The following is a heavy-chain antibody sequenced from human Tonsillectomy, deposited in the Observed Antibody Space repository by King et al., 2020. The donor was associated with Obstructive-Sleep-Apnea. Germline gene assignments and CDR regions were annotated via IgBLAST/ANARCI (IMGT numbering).Heavy chain of an antibody. J-gene: IGHJ6*02. Sequence: VQLVESGGGLVQPGGSLRLSCAASGFTFSSYWMSWVRQAPGKGLEWVANIKQDGSEKYYVDSVKGRFTISRDNAKNSLYLQMNSLRAEDTAVYYCSRGRYCSSTSCATYYYGMDVWGQGTTVTVSS. D-gene: IGHD2-2*01. V-gene: IGHV3-7*01. CDR1: GFTFSSYW. CDR2: IKQDGSEK. CDR3: SRGRYCSSTSCATYYYGMDV.